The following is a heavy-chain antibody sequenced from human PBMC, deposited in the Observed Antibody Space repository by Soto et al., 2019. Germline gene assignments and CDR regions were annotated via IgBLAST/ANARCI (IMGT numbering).Heavy chain of an antibody. J-gene: IGHJ4*02. V-gene: IGHV3-74*01. Sequence: GGSLRLSCAASGFTFSNYAVTWVRQAPGKGLVWVSRIHSDGSSTTYADSVKGRFTISRDNARNTVYLQMNSLRVEDTAVYYCARGDRGAFDIWGQGTLVTVSS. CDR2: IHSDGSST. D-gene: IGHD3-9*01. CDR3: ARGDRGAFDI. CDR1: GFTFSNYA.